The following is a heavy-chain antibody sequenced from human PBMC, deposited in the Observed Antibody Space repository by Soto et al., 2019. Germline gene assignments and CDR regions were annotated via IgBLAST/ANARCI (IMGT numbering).Heavy chain of an antibody. V-gene: IGHV3-7*05. D-gene: IGHD2-2*01. CDR2: IKQDGSEK. J-gene: IGHJ6*02. CDR3: ARVLIVVPAEDYYYGMDV. CDR1: GFTFSSYW. Sequence: GGSLRLSCAASGFTFSSYWMSWVRQAPGKGLEWVANIKQDGSEKYYVDSVKGRFTISRDNAKNSLYLQMNSLRAEDTAVYYCARVLIVVPAEDYYYGMDVWGQGTTVTVSS.